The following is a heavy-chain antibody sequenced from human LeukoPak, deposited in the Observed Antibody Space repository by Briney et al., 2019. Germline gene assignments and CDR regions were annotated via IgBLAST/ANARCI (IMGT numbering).Heavy chain of an antibody. V-gene: IGHV4-4*07. CDR2: IYTSGST. CDR3: ARDSPGAGYSGYDSFFWFDP. D-gene: IGHD5-12*01. Sequence: SETLSLTCTVSGGSISSYYWSWIRQPAGKGLEWIGRIYTSGSTNYNPSLKSRVTMSVDTSKNQFSLKLSPVTAADTAVYYCARDSPGAGYSGYDSFFWFDPWGQGTLVTVSS. CDR1: GGSISSYY. J-gene: IGHJ5*02.